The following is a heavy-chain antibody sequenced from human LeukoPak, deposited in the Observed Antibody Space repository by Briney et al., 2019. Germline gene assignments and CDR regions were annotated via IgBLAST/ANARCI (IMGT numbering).Heavy chain of an antibody. CDR2: IYYSGST. J-gene: IGHJ4*02. V-gene: IGHV4-59*01. CDR1: GGSISSYY. Sequence: SSETLSLTCTVSGGSISSYYWSWIRQPPGKGLEWIGYIYYSGSTNYNPSLKSRVTISVDTSKNQFSLRLSSMTAADTAVYYCARVTGYMIEDYFDYWGQGTLVTVSS. D-gene: IGHD3-22*01. CDR3: ARVTGYMIEDYFDY.